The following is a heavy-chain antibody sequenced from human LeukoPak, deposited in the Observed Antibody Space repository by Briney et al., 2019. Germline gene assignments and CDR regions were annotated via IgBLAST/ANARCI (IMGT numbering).Heavy chain of an antibody. Sequence: GGSLRLSCAASGFTFSSYGMHWVRQAPGKGLEWVAVIWYDGSNKYYADSVKGRFTISRDNSKNTLYLQMNSLRAEDTAVYYCARDFYGSGSLPIYWGQGTLVTVSS. V-gene: IGHV3-33*01. CDR2: IWYDGSNK. CDR3: ARDFYGSGSLPIY. CDR1: GFTFSSYG. J-gene: IGHJ4*02. D-gene: IGHD3-10*01.